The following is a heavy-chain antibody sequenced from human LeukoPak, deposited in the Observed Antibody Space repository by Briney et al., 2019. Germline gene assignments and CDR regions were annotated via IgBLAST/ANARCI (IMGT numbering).Heavy chain of an antibody. V-gene: IGHV1-69*06. CDR3: ARDENSVVVAATSPDYHYYMDV. Sequence: GASVKVSCKASGGTFSSYAISWVRQAPGQGLEWRGRIIPIFGTANYAQKFQGRVTITADKSTGTAYMELSSLRSEDTAVYYCARDENSVVVAATSPDYHYYMDVWGKGTTVTVSS. J-gene: IGHJ6*03. CDR1: GGTFSSYA. CDR2: IIPIFGTA. D-gene: IGHD2-15*01.